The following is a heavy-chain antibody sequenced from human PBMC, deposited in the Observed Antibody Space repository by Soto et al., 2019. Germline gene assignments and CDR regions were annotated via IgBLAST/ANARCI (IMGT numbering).Heavy chain of an antibody. J-gene: IGHJ6*02. V-gene: IGHV1-3*01. CDR1: GYSFTKYG. Sequence: QVQLVQSGTEVKKPGASVKVSCKTSGYSFTKYGLHWLRQAPGQRLEWMGWINPGNGDTKYSQKFQGRVTITRDTFATAAYMDLSSLGSEDSAVFYCARTDCRSTSCYNYYYYGMDVLGQGTTVTVSS. CDR3: ARTDCRSTSCYNYYYYGMDV. D-gene: IGHD2-2*01. CDR2: INPGNGDT.